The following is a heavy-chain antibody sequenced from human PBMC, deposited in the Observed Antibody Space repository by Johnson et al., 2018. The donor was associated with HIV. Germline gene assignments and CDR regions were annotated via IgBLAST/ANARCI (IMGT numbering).Heavy chain of an antibody. J-gene: IGHJ3*02. CDR3: ARRRYYYDSSGTEDAFDI. CDR1: GFTVSSNY. V-gene: IGHV3-66*01. Sequence: VQLVESGGGLVQPGGSLRLSCAASGFTVSSNYMSWVRQAPGQGLAWVSVIYSGGSTYYADSVKGSFTISRDNSKNPLYLQLNSLRAEDTAVYYCARRRYYYDSSGTEDAFDIWGQGTMVTVSS. CDR2: IYSGGST. D-gene: IGHD3-22*01.